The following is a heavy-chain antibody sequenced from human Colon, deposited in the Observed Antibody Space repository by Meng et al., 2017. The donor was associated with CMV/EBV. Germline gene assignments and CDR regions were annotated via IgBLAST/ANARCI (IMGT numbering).Heavy chain of an antibody. Sequence: GESLKISGAASGFPFINYDMNWVRQAPGKGLEWVSFIYNDGSGTYYADSVKGRFTIPRDNSKNTLYLQMNSLRADDTAVYYCAKRQDSSGWWGGGYYGMDVWGQGTTVTVSS. V-gene: IGHV3-23*03. J-gene: IGHJ6*02. CDR1: GFPFINYD. CDR3: AKRQDSSGWWGGGYYGMDV. CDR2: IYNDGSGT. D-gene: IGHD6-19*01.